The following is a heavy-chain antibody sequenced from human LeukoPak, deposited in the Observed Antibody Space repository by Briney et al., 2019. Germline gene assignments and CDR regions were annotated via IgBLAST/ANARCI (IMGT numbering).Heavy chain of an antibody. V-gene: IGHV1-2*06. CDR3: TRESGSYHGNDY. J-gene: IGHJ4*02. CDR2: INPNNGGA. CDR1: GYTFTGYY. Sequence: ASVKVSCKASGYTFTGYYMHWVRQAPGQGLEWMGRINPNNGGANYAQKFQGRVTMTGDTSISTAYMELSSLRSDDTAVYYCTRESGSYHGNDYWGQGTLVTVSS. D-gene: IGHD1-26*01.